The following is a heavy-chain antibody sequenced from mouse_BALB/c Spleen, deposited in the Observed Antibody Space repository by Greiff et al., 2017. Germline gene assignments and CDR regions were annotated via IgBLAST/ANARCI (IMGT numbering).Heavy chain of an antibody. D-gene: IGHD4-1*01. Sequence: EVKLQESGPGLVKPSQSLSLTCTVTGYSITSDYAWNWIRQFPGNKLEWMGYISYSGSTSYNPSLKSRISITRDTSKNQFFLQLNSVTTEDTATYYCARSWGVDYWGQGTTLTVSS. V-gene: IGHV3-2*02. CDR2: ISYSGST. CDR1: GYSITSDYA. J-gene: IGHJ2*01. CDR3: ARSWGVDY.